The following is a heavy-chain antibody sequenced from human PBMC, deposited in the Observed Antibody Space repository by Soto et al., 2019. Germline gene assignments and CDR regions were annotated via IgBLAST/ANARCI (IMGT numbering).Heavy chain of an antibody. CDR3: GRLEGLATISYYFDY. Sequence: SETLSLTCAVYGGSFSGYYWSWIRQPPGKGLEWIGEVYHSGSTNYNPSLESRVTISVDTSKNQFSLKLMSLSAADTAVYYCGRLEGLATISYYFDYWGQGALVTVSS. J-gene: IGHJ4*02. CDR1: GGSFSGYY. CDR2: VYHSGST. V-gene: IGHV4-34*01. D-gene: IGHD3-9*01.